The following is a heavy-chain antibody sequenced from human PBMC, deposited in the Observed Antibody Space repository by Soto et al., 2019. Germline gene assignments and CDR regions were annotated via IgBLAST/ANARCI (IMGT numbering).Heavy chain of an antibody. CDR1: GGSISSGPYS. V-gene: IGHV4-39*01. D-gene: IGHD2-2*01. CDR3: ARLGGYCSSTSCYGNYTMDF. Sequence: SETLSLTCTVSGGSISSGPYSWGWIRQPPGKGLEWIGTFYYSGSTNYNPSLESRVTISVDTSRNQFSLKVSSVTAADTAVYYCARLGGYCSSTSCYGNYTMDFWGQGTTVTVSS. J-gene: IGHJ6*02. CDR2: FYYSGST.